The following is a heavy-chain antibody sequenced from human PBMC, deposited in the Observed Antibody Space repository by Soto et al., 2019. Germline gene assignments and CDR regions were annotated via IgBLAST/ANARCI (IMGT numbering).Heavy chain of an antibody. CDR2: TYYRSKWYN. J-gene: IGHJ4*02. CDR1: VYSVSNKNTA. V-gene: IGHV6-1*01. CDR3: VRRFSDVGSAFDF. D-gene: IGHD3-10*01. Sequence: SQSLSLTGVISVYSVSNKNTAWSWISQSPSGGLEWLGRTYYRSKWYNDYATSMKSRITISPDTSKNQFSLHLNSVTPEDTAVYFCVRRFSDVGSAFDFWGQGTSVTVSS.